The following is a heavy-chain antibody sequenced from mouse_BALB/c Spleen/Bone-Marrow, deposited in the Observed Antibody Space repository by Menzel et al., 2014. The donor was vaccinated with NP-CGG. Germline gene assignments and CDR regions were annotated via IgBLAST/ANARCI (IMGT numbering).Heavy chain of an antibody. Sequence: VHVKQSGPELVKPGASVKVSCKASGYAFTSYNMYWVKQSHGKSLEWIGYIDPYNGGTSYNQKFKGKATSTVDKSSSTAYMHLNSLTSEDSAVYYCAREDYGSSPDYWGQGTTLTVSS. J-gene: IGHJ2*01. CDR2: IDPYNGGT. CDR1: GYAFTSYN. D-gene: IGHD1-1*01. V-gene: IGHV1S135*01. CDR3: AREDYGSSPDY.